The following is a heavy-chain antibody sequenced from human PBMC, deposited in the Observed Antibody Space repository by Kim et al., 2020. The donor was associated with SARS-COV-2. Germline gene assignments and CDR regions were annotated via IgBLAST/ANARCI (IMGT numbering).Heavy chain of an antibody. CDR1: GYTLTELS. Sequence: ASVKVSCKVSGYTLTELSMHWVRQAPGKGLEWMGGFDPEDGETIYAQKFQGRVTMTEDTSTDTAYMELSSLRSEDTAVYYCATVYRLRYWFDPWGQGTLVTVSS. V-gene: IGHV1-24*01. CDR2: FDPEDGET. D-gene: IGHD3-16*01. J-gene: IGHJ5*02. CDR3: ATVYRLRYWFDP.